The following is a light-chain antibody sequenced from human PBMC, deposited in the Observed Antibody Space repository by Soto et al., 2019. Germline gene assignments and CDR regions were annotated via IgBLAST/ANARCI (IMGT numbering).Light chain of an antibody. Sequence: DIQMTQSPSSLSASIGDRVTITCLASHGINKYLAWYQQKPGKVPELLIYAASTFQSVVPSRFSGSGSGTDFTLTITNLQPEDAATYYCQKYVPAILPFAPGPKVDI. CDR3: QKYVPAILP. J-gene: IGKJ3*01. V-gene: IGKV1-27*01. CDR2: AAS. CDR1: HGINKY.